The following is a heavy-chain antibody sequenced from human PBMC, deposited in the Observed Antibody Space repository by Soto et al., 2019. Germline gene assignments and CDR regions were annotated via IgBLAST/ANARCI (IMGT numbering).Heavy chain of an antibody. CDR1: GFTCSSYE. J-gene: IGHJ4*02. D-gene: IGHD3-3*02. CDR2: ISSSSSTI. V-gene: IGHV3-48*03. Sequence: PGGSLRLSCAASGFTCSSYEMNWVRQAPGKGLEWVSYISSSSSTIYYADSVKGRFTISRDNAKNSLFLQMNSLRVDDTAVYYCARSPFLECNWAQGTLVTVSS. CDR3: ARSPFLECN.